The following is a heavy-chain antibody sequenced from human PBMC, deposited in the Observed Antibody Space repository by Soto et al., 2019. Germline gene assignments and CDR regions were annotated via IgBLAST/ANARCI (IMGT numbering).Heavy chain of an antibody. CDR1: GYTFTSYG. D-gene: IGHD6-6*01. CDR3: ARSEYSSSSNWFDP. Sequence: ASVKVSCKASGYTFTSYGISWVRQAPGQGLEWMGWISAYNGNTNYAQKLQGRVTMTTDTSTSTAYMELRSLRSDDTAVYYCARSEYSSSSNWFDPWGQGXLVTVSS. V-gene: IGHV1-18*04. CDR2: ISAYNGNT. J-gene: IGHJ5*02.